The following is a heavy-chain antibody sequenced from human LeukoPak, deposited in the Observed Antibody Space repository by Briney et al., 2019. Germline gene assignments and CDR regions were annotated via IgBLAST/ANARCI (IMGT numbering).Heavy chain of an antibody. J-gene: IGHJ4*02. D-gene: IGHD4-23*01. CDR2: ISSSSSYI. V-gene: IGHV3-21*01. CDR1: GFTFKDYW. Sequence: GGSLRLSCVGSGFTFKDYWMHWVRQAPGKGLEWVSSISSSSSYIYYADSVKGRFTISRDNAKNSLYLQMNSLRAEDTAVYYCARDNGNSALDYWGQGTLVTVSS. CDR3: ARDNGNSALDY.